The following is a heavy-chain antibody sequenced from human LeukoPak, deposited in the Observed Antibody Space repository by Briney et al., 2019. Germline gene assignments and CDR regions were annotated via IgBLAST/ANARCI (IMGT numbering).Heavy chain of an antibody. CDR3: ARRDSTGWYYFDY. D-gene: IGHD6-19*01. CDR1: GGSFSGYY. Sequence: SETLSLTCAVYGGSFSGYYWNWIRQPPGKGLEWIGNIYYSGSTNYNPSLKSRVTISVDTSKNQFSLKLSSVTAADTAVYYCARRDSTGWYYFDYWGQGTLVTVSS. J-gene: IGHJ4*02. V-gene: IGHV4-59*08. CDR2: IYYSGST.